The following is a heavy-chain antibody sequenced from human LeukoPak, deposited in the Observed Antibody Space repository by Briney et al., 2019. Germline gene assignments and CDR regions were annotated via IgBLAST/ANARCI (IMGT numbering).Heavy chain of an antibody. J-gene: IGHJ4*02. V-gene: IGHV5-51*01. CDR2: IYPGDSDT. CDR3: ARLSRRDYYDSSGYSYFDY. D-gene: IGHD3-22*01. CDR1: GYSFASYW. Sequence: GESLKISCKASGYSFASYWIGWVRQMPGKGLEWMGIIYPGDSDTRYSPSFQGQVTISADKSISTAYLQWSSLKASDTAMYYCARLSRRDYYDSSGYSYFDYWGQGTLVTVSS.